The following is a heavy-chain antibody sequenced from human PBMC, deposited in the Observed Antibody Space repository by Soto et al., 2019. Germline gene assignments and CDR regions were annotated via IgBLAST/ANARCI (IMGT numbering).Heavy chain of an antibody. CDR3: AKGGGRSWLFDY. J-gene: IGHJ4*02. CDR1: GFTFSSYG. D-gene: IGHD6-13*01. CDR2: ISSSGSST. V-gene: IGHV3-23*01. Sequence: EVQLLESGGDLVQPGVSLRLSCAASGFTFSSYGMSWVRQAPGKGLEWVPGISSSGSSTSYADSVKGRFTISRDNSKNTLYLRMNSLRVEDTAVYYCAKGGGRSWLFDYWGQGTLVTVSS.